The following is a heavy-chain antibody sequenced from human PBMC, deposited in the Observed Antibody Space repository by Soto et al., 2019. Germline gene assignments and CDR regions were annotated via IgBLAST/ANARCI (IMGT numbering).Heavy chain of an antibody. CDR2: IYHSGST. D-gene: IGHD2-2*01. V-gene: IGHV4-4*02. CDR1: CGSISSSNW. J-gene: IGHJ5*02. CDR3: ARDVVVVPAARGSWFDP. Sequence: SETLSLTCAVSCGSISSSNWWSWVRQPPGKGLEWIGEIYHSGSTNYNPSLKSRVTISVDKSKNQFSLKLSSVTAADTAVYYCARDVVVVPAARGSWFDPWGQGTLVTVSS.